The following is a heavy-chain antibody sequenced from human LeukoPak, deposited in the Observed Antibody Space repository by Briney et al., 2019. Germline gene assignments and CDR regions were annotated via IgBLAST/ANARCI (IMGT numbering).Heavy chain of an antibody. V-gene: IGHV3-23*01. CDR2: ISGSGDNT. CDR1: GFTFSSYG. J-gene: IGHJ4*02. D-gene: IGHD3-22*01. CDR3: AKAYDNSGYILRYSDY. Sequence: GGSLRLSCAASGFTFSSYGINWVRQAPGKGLEWVSGISGSGDNTYYTDSVKGHFTISRYNSKNTLYLQMNSLRVEDTAVYFCAKAYDNSGYILRYSDYSGQGTLVTVSS.